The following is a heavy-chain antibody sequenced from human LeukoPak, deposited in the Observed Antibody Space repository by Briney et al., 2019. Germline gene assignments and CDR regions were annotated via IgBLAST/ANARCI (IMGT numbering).Heavy chain of an antibody. CDR3: TREGAVPYSNYPFY. V-gene: IGHV1-69*04. D-gene: IGHD4-11*01. Sequence: GAPVKVSCKASGGTFSSYTISWVRQAPGQGLEWMGRIIPILGIANYAQKFQGRVTITADKSTSTAYMELSSLRSEDTAVYYCTREGAVPYSNYPFYWGQGTLVTVSS. CDR1: GGTFSSYT. CDR2: IIPILGIA. J-gene: IGHJ4*02.